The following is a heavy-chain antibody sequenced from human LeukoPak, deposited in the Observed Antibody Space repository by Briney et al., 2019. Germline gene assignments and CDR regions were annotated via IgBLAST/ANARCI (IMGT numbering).Heavy chain of an antibody. J-gene: IGHJ4*02. CDR3: ARLRVGCSGCSCHKPLFDY. V-gene: IGHV5-51*01. D-gene: IGHD2-15*01. CDR1: AYGFTSYC. CDR2: IYPGDSDT. Sequence: GASLQISCKGSAYGFTSYCIGWLRRMPGKGLKGMGIIYPGDSDTRYSPSFQGQVTISVDKSTSTTYLSWSILNASDAAMHYCARLRVGCSGCSCHKPLFDYWGKGTLVTVSS.